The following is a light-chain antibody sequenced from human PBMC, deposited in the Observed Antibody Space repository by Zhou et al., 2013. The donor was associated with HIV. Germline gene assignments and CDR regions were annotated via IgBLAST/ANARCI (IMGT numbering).Light chain of an antibody. J-gene: IGKJ5*01. CDR3: QQSYSTLIT. Sequence: DIQMAQSPSSLSASVGDRVTITCRASQSISSYLNWIQQKSGKAPKLLIYAASSLQSGVPSRFSGSGSGTDFTLTISSLQPEDFATYYCQQSYSTLITFGQGTRLEIK. CDR2: AAS. CDR1: QSISSY. V-gene: IGKV1-39*01.